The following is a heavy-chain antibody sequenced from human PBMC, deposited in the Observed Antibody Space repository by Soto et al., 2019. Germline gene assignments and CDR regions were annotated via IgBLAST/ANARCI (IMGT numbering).Heavy chain of an antibody. CDR3: ARDRGNMVAIFHHYYGMDV. V-gene: IGHV1-2*02. Sequence: GASVKVSCKASGYTFTGQYVHWVRQAPGQGLEWMGWINPDSGDTKYAQKFQGRVTMTRDTSISTVYMELSRLKSDDTAVYYCARDRGNMVAIFHHYYGMDVWGQGTTVTVSS. D-gene: IGHD3-3*02. J-gene: IGHJ6*02. CDR1: GYTFTGQY. CDR2: INPDSGDT.